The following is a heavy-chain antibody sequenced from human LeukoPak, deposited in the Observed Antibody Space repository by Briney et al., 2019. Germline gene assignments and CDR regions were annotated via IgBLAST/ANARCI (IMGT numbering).Heavy chain of an antibody. CDR3: AKQFIRSTIVVVPAVNLFDY. V-gene: IGHV3-53*01. J-gene: IGHJ4*02. D-gene: IGHD2-2*01. CDR1: GFIVSSNY. CDR2: IYSGGST. Sequence: GGSLRLSCAASGFIVSSNYMSWVRQAPGKGLEWVSVIYSGGSTYYADAVKGRFTISRDNSKNTLYLQMNSLRAEDTAVYYCAKQFIRSTIVVVPAVNLFDYWGQGTLVTVSS.